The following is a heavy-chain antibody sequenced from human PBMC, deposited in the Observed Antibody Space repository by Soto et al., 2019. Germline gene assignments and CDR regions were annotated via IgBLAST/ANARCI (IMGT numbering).Heavy chain of an antibody. D-gene: IGHD3-16*01. Sequence: QVQLVQSGAEVKKPGSSVKVSCKASGGTFSSYAISWVRQAPGQGLEWMGGIIPIFGTANYAQKFQGRVTITADESTSTGYMELSSLRSEDTAVYYCAREGDYPRPKNNWFDPWGQGTLVTVSS. CDR3: AREGDYPRPKNNWFDP. CDR1: GGTFSSYA. CDR2: IIPIFGTA. V-gene: IGHV1-69*01. J-gene: IGHJ5*02.